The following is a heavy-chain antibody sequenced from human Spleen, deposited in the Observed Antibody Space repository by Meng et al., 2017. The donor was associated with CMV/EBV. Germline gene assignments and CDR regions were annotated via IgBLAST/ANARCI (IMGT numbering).Heavy chain of an antibody. V-gene: IGHV3-23*01. Sequence: GGSLRLSCAASGFTFSSYWMHWVRQAPGKGLEWVSAISGSGGSTYYADSVKGRFTISRDNSKNTLYLQMNSLRAEDTAVYYCAKEGLLSDAFDIWGQGTMVTVSS. CDR2: ISGSGGST. CDR3: AKEGLLSDAFDI. D-gene: IGHD2-15*01. J-gene: IGHJ3*02. CDR1: GFTFSSYW.